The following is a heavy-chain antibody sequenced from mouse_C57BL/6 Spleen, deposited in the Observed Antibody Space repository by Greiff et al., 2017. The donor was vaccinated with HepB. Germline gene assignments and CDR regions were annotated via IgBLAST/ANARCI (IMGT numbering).Heavy chain of an antibody. CDR1: GFSLTSYG. J-gene: IGHJ3*01. V-gene: IGHV2-5*01. CDR2: IWRGGST. Sequence: QVQLQQSGPGLVQPSQSLSITCTVSGFSLTSYGVHWVRQSPGKGLEWLGVIWRGGSTDYNAAFMSRLSITKDNSKSQVFFKMNSLQADDTAIYYCAKTLYSNYGVLAYWGQGTLVTVSA. D-gene: IGHD2-5*01. CDR3: AKTLYSNYGVLAY.